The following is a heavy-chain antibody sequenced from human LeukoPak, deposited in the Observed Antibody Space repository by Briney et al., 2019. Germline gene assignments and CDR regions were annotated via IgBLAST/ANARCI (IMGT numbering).Heavy chain of an antibody. D-gene: IGHD5-18*01. V-gene: IGHV1-18*01. Sequence: GASVKVSCKASGYTFTSYGISWVRQAPGQGLEWMGWISAYNGNTNYAQKLQGRVTMTTDTSTSTAYMELRSLRSDDTAVYYCARGNMEDTDTAMVYYYYYMDVWGKGTTVTVSS. CDR2: ISAYNGNT. J-gene: IGHJ6*03. CDR3: ARGNMEDTDTAMVYYYYYMDV. CDR1: GYTFTSYG.